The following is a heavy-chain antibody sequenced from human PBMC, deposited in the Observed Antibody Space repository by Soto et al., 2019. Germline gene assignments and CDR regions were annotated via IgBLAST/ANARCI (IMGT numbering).Heavy chain of an antibody. D-gene: IGHD3-3*02. CDR3: ARVGFLEWLSDNWFDP. Sequence: SETLSLTCTVSGGSISSGGYYWSWIRQHPGKGLEWIGYIYYSGSTYYNPSLKSRVTISVDTSKNQFSLKLSSVAAADTAVYYCARVGFLEWLSDNWFDPWGQGTLVTVSS. CDR1: GGSISSGGYY. CDR2: IYYSGST. J-gene: IGHJ5*02. V-gene: IGHV4-31*03.